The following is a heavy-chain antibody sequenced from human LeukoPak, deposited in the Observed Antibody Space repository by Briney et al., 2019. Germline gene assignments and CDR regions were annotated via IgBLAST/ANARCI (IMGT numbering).Heavy chain of an antibody. CDR1: GGSISSSSYY. CDR2: IYYSGST. Sequence: PSETLSLTCTVSGGSISSSSYYWGWIRQPPGKGLEWIGSIYYSGSTYYNPSLKSRVTISVDTSKNQFSLKLSSVTAADTAVYYCAREGQAAAVDYYYGMDVWGQGTTVTVSS. D-gene: IGHD6-13*01. V-gene: IGHV4-39*07. CDR3: AREGQAAAVDYYYGMDV. J-gene: IGHJ6*02.